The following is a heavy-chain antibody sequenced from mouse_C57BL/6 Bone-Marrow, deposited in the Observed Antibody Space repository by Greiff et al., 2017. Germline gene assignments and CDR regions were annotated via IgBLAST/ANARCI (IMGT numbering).Heavy chain of an antibody. D-gene: IGHD1-1*01. Sequence: VQLQQSDAELVKPGASVKISCKVSGYTFTDHTIHWMKQRPEQGLEWIGYIYPRDGSTKYNEKFKGKATLTADKSSNTAYMQLNSLTSDDSAVYFCARVGDYGSSYRYFDYWGQGTTLTVSS. V-gene: IGHV1-78*01. CDR1: GYTFTDHT. J-gene: IGHJ2*01. CDR2: IYPRDGST. CDR3: ARVGDYGSSYRYFDY.